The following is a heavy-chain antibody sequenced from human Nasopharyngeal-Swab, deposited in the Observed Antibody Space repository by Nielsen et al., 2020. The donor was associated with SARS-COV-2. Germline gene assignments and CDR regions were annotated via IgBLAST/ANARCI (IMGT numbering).Heavy chain of an antibody. CDR3: GRDLGGRFST. CDR1: GFTFSSYW. Sequence: GGSLRLSSVASGFTFSSYWMHWVRQVPGKGLVWVSRIDEHGSTINHADSVEGRFTISRDNAKNTLFLQMNSLRAEDTAVYYCGRDLGGRFSTWGQGTLVTVSS. D-gene: IGHD3-16*01. CDR2: IDEHGSTI. V-gene: IGHV3-74*01. J-gene: IGHJ5*02.